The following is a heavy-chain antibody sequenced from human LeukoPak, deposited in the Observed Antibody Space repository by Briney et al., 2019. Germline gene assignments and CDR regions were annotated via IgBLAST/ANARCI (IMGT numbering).Heavy chain of an antibody. CDR3: AKRIYYQYVSGCSSGAFDI. CDR1: GFTFINYA. D-gene: IGHD3-16*01. J-gene: IGHJ3*02. V-gene: IGHV3-23*01. CDR2: LSFSGLTT. Sequence: PGGSLRLSCAASGFTFINYAMNCVRQAPGKGLEWVSALSFSGLTTYYADSVRGRFTISRDNSKNTLYLQMNSLRADDTAVYYCAKRIYYQYVSGCSSGAFDIWGQGTMVTVSS.